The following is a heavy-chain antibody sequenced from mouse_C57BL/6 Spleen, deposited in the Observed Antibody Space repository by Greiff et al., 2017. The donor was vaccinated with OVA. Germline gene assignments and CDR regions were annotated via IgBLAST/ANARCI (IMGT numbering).Heavy chain of an antibody. CDR2: IDPSDSYT. CDR1: GYTFTSYW. D-gene: IGHD1-1*01. CDR3: ARSGDYGSRGFAY. J-gene: IGHJ3*01. Sequence: LQQPGAELVMPGASVKLSCKASGYTFTSYWMHWVKQRPGQGLEWIGEIDPSDSYTNYNQKFKGKSTLTVDKSSSTAYMQLSSLTSEDSAVYYCARSGDYGSRGFAYWGQGTLVTVSA. V-gene: IGHV1-69*01.